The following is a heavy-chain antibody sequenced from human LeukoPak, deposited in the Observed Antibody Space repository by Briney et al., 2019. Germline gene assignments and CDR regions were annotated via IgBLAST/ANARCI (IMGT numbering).Heavy chain of an antibody. V-gene: IGHV3-48*01. J-gene: IGHJ6*03. D-gene: IGHD3-10*01. CDR1: GFTFSSYS. Sequence: GGSLRLSCAASGFTFSSYSMNWVRQAPGKGLEWVSYISSSSSTIYYADSVKGRFTISRDNAKNSLYLQMNSLRAEDTAVYYCARSSMVRGVNTYYYYYMDVWGKGTTVTVSS. CDR3: ARSSMVRGVNTYYYYYMDV. CDR2: ISSSSSTI.